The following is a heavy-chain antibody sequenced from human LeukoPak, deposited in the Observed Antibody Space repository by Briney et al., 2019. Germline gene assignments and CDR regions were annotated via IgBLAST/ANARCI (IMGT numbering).Heavy chain of an antibody. CDR3: ARGGFYCSGGSCYSQGAPYYYGMDV. D-gene: IGHD2-15*01. CDR1: GGSFSGYY. Sequence: PSETLSLTCAVYGGSFSGYYWSWIRQPPGKGLEWIGEINHSGSTNYNPSLKSRVTISVDTSKNQFSLKLSSVTAADTAVYYCARGGFYCSGGSCYSQGAPYYYGMDVWAKGPRSPSP. CDR2: INHSGST. V-gene: IGHV4-34*01. J-gene: IGHJ6*02.